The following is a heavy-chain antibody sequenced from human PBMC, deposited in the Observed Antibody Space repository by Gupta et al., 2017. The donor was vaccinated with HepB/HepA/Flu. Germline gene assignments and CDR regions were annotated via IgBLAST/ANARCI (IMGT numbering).Heavy chain of an antibody. Sequence: QVQLQQWGAGPLKPSETLSLTCAVYNGSFSGFYWSWIRQPPGKGLEWIGEINHKGNTNYSPSLESRVTISVDTSKYQFSLKLTSVTAADTAVYYCARSTVTTERIRFDPWGQGTQVTVSS. CDR1: NGSFSGFY. CDR3: ARSTVTTERIRFDP. CDR2: INHKGNT. J-gene: IGHJ5*02. D-gene: IGHD4-17*01. V-gene: IGHV4-34*01.